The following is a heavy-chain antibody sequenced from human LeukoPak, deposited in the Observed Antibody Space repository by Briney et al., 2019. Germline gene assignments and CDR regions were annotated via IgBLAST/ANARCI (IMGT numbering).Heavy chain of an antibody. D-gene: IGHD1-26*01. Sequence: GGSLRLSCAASGFTFGLYEMNWVRQAPGKGLEWVSYISNSGTTIYYADSVKGRFTSSRGNTKNSLYLQMNGLRAEDTAVYYCARGGGSYPFFDYWGQGALVTVSS. V-gene: IGHV3-48*03. J-gene: IGHJ4*02. CDR3: ARGGGSYPFFDY. CDR1: GFTFGLYE. CDR2: ISNSGTTI.